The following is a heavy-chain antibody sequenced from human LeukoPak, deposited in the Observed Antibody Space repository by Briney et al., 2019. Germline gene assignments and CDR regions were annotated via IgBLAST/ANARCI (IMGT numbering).Heavy chain of an antibody. D-gene: IGHD6-19*01. V-gene: IGHV5-51*01. CDR1: GYSFTSYW. J-gene: IGHJ4*02. CDR2: IYPGDSDT. CDR3: ARVVAVAGTDFDY. Sequence: GESLKISCKGSGYSFTSYWIGWVRQMPGKGLEWMGIIYPGDSDTRYSPSFQGQVTISADKSISTAYLQWSSLRASDTAMYYCARVVAVAGTDFDYWGQGTLVTVSS.